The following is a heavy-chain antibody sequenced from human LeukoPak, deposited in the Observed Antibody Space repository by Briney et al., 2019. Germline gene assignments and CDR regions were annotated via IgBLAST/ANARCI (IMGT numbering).Heavy chain of an antibody. CDR3: ARGDHSSSSSDFDY. CDR2: ISSSSSDI. V-gene: IGHV3-21*01. CDR1: GFTFSSYS. D-gene: IGHD6-6*01. J-gene: IGHJ4*02. Sequence: PGGSLRLSCAASGFTFSSYSMNWVRQAPGKGLEWVSSISSSSSDIYYADSVKGRFTISRDNAKNSLYLQMNSLRAEDTAVYYCARGDHSSSSSDFDYWGQGTLVTVSS.